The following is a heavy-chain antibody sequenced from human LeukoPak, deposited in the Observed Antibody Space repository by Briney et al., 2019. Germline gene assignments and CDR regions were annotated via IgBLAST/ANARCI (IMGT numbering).Heavy chain of an antibody. V-gene: IGHV3-7*01. J-gene: IGHJ4*02. CDR1: GFPFSDSW. CDR2: IKQDGSEK. Sequence: PGGSLRLSCAASGFPFSDSWLDWVGQAQGKGMEWVANIKQDGSEKHYADSVKGRFTISRDNAKNSLFLQMNGLRAEDTAVYYCSRRLDYWGQGALVTVSS. CDR3: SRRLDY.